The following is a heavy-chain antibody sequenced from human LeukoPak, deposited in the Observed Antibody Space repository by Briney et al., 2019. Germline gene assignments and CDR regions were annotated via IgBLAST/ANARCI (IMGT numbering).Heavy chain of an antibody. V-gene: IGHV1-2*02. D-gene: IGHD3-16*02. J-gene: IGHJ4*02. CDR3: ARGAVSGTYRYLY. CDR1: GYTFSGYQ. Sequence: ASVKVSCKASGYTFSGYQIHWVRQAPGQGLEWMGWINPNSGDTKYAQKFQGRVTMTSDTSTSTVYMELSRLSSDDTPVYSCARGAVSGTYRYLYWGQGTLVTVSS. CDR2: INPNSGDT.